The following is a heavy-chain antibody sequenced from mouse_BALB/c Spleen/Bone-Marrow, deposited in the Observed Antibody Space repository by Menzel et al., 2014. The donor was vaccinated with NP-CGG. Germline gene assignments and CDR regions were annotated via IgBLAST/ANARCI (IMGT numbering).Heavy chain of an antibody. Sequence: EVKLVESGGGLVKSGGSLKLSCAASGFTFSNYGMSWVRQTPEKRLEWVATISGGGSYTFYSDSVKGRFTISRDNAKNNLYLQLSSLRSEDTALYYCARHAYYDQTEVSFVYWGQGTPVTVSA. J-gene: IGHJ3*01. V-gene: IGHV5-9-2*01. D-gene: IGHD2-4*01. CDR3: ARHAYYDQTEVSFVY. CDR2: ISGGGSYT. CDR1: GFTFSNYG.